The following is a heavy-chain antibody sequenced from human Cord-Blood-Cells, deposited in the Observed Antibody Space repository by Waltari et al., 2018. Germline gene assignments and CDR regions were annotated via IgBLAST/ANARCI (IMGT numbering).Heavy chain of an antibody. CDR3: ASVRRYCSSTSCSDEFDI. J-gene: IGHJ3*02. Sequence: QVQLVQSGAEVKKPGASVKVSCKASGYSFTGYYMHWVRQAPGQGLEWMGRIKPNRGGTNYAQKFQGMVTMTRDTSISTAYMELSRLRSEDTVVYYCASVRRYCSSTSCSDEFDIWGQGTMVTVSS. V-gene: IGHV1-2*05. CDR1: GYSFTGYY. D-gene: IGHD2-2*01. CDR2: IKPNRGGT.